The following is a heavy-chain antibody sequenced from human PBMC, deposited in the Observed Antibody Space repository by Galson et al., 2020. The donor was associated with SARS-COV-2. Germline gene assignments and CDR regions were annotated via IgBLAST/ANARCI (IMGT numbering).Heavy chain of an antibody. V-gene: IGHV3-33*01. CDR3: ATSITVAGIIDY. Sequence: GGSLRLSCAASGFSFSTYALHWVRQTPGRGLEWIAVIWSNGNSKFYLDSVKGRFTISRDNSRNSVYLQMDSLRVGDTAVYYCATSITVAGIIDYWGQGTLVTVSS. J-gene: IGHJ4*02. CDR1: GFSFSTYA. CDR2: IWSNGNSK. D-gene: IGHD6-19*01.